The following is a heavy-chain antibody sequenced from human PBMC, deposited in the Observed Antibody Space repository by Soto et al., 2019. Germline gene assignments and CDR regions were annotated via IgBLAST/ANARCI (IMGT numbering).Heavy chain of an antibody. CDR3: ARGVSAGVDY. CDR2: MQPSTGRT. J-gene: IGHJ4*01. D-gene: IGHD1-26*01. V-gene: IGHV1-8*01. CDR1: GYSFTSLA. Sequence: QVQLVQSGAEVREPGASVKVSCKASGYSFTSLAINWVRQTAGQGLEWMGWMQPSTGRTGYAQKFQGRVTMTRDTSINTAYMELTTLTSYDTAFYYCARGVSAGVDYWGHGTLVTVSS.